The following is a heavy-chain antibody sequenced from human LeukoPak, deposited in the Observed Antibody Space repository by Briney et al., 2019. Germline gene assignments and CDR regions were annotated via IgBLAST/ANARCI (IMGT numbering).Heavy chain of an antibody. CDR2: INHSGST. J-gene: IGHJ4*02. D-gene: IGHD1-26*01. V-gene: IGHV4-34*01. CDR3: ARPGLGATGGFDY. Sequence: SETLSLTCAVYGGSFSGYYWSWIRQPPGKGLEWIGEINHSGSTNYNPSLKSRVTISVDTSKNQFSLKLSSVTAADTAVYYCARPGLGATGGFDYWGQGTLVTVSS. CDR1: GGSFSGYY.